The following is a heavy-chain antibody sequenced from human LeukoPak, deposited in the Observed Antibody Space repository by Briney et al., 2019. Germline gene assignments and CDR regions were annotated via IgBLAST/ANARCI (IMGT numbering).Heavy chain of an antibody. V-gene: IGHV4-31*03. CDR1: GGSISSGGYY. Sequence: SQTLSLTCTVSGGSISSGGYYWGWIRQHPGKGLEWIGYIYYSGSTYYNPPLKSRVTISVDTSQTQFSLKLSSVTAADTAVYYCAREGVGATGSYSWGQGTPVTVSS. CDR2: IYYSGST. D-gene: IGHD1-26*01. J-gene: IGHJ4*02. CDR3: AREGVGATGSYS.